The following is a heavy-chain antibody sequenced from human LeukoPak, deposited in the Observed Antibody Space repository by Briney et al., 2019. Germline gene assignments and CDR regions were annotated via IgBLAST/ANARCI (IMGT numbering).Heavy chain of an antibody. CDR2: ISGSAGST. J-gene: IGHJ4*02. D-gene: IGHD3-22*01. CDR3: AKDARYYDSSGNYCVLDF. CDR1: GFTFSSYA. V-gene: IGHV3-23*01. Sequence: TGGSLRLSCAASGFTFSSYAMSWVRQAPGKGLEWVSIISGSAGSTFYADSVKGRFTISRDNSRNTLYLQMNSLRAEDTAVYYCAKDARYYDSSGNYCVLDFWGQGTLVTVSS.